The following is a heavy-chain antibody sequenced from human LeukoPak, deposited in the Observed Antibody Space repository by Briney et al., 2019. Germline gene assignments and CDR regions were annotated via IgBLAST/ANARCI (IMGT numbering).Heavy chain of an antibody. V-gene: IGHV1-18*01. J-gene: IGHJ6*03. CDR2: ISAYNGNT. D-gene: IGHD2-2*02. CDR3: ARAGYCSSTSCYTPPIYYYMDV. CDR1: GYTFTSYG. Sequence: GASVKVSCKASGYTFTSYGISWVRQAPGQGLEWMGWISAYNGNTNYAQKLQGRVTMTTDTSTSTAYMELRSLRSDDTAVYYCARAGYCSSTSCYTPPIYYYMDVWGKGTTVTVSS.